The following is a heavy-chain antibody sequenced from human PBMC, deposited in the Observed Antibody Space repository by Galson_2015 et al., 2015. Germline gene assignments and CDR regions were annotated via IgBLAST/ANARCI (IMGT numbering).Heavy chain of an antibody. CDR2: ISSSGSTI. Sequence: SLRLSCAASGFTFSSYEMNWVRQAPGKGLEWVSYISSSGSTIYYADSVKGRFTISRDNSKNTLYLQMNSLRAEDTAVYYCARESYSGLGYYFDYWGQGTLVTVSS. J-gene: IGHJ4*02. CDR3: ARESYSGLGYYFDY. V-gene: IGHV3-48*03. D-gene: IGHD5-12*01. CDR1: GFTFSSYE.